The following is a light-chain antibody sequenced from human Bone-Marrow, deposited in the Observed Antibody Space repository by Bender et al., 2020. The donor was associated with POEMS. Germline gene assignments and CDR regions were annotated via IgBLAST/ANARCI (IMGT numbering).Light chain of an antibody. CDR3: CSHTTRTTFV. V-gene: IGLV2-14*03. CDR2: DVR. Sequence: QSALAQPASVSGSLGQSITISCTGTSSDVGAYDYVSWYQHHPASAPRLIIYDVRRRPSGVSDRFSGSKSDITASLTISGLQPDDEAVYFCCSHTTRTTFVFGTGTSVTVL. J-gene: IGLJ1*01. CDR1: SSDVGAYDY.